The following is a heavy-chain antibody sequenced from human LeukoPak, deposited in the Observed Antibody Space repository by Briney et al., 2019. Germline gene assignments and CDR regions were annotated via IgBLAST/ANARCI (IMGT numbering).Heavy chain of an antibody. CDR1: GLTFSSYA. Sequence: GGSLRLSCAASGLTFSSYAMSWVRQAPGKGLEWVSAISGSGGSTYYADSVKGRFTISRDNSKNTLYLQMNSLRAEDTAVYYCAKGGRAGLPPYYYYYGMDVWGQGTTVTVSS. CDR3: AKGGRAGLPPYYYYYGMDV. CDR2: ISGSGGST. J-gene: IGHJ6*02. D-gene: IGHD4-17*01. V-gene: IGHV3-23*01.